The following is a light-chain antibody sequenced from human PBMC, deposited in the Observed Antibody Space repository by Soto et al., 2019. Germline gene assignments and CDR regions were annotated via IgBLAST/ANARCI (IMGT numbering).Light chain of an antibody. CDR2: DAS. Sequence: ASQLSHARSSLYASVGDRVLITCRASQDIHTALAWYQQKPGNAPMLLIYDASTVEAGVPSRFSGSGSGTELTLTISSLQPDDFATYYCQQYNSYSGTFGQGTKVDIK. J-gene: IGKJ1*01. CDR1: QDIHTA. CDR3: QQYNSYSGT. V-gene: IGKV1-13*02.